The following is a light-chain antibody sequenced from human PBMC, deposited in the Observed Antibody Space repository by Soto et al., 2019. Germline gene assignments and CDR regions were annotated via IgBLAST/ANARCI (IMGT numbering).Light chain of an antibody. J-gene: IGKJ1*01. V-gene: IGKV3-15*01. CDR1: QSVSSN. Sequence: EIVMTQSPATLSVSPGERATLSCRASQSVSSNLAWYQQKPGQAPWLLIYGASTRATGIPARFSGSGSGTEFTLTISSLQSEDFAVYYCQQYKNGWTFGQGTKVDI. CDR2: GAS. CDR3: QQYKNGWT.